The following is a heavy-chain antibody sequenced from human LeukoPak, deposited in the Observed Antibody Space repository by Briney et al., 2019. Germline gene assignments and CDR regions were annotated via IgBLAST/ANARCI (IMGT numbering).Heavy chain of an antibody. CDR3: ARMERDNTFDI. J-gene: IGHJ3*02. CDR2: IYYSGST. D-gene: IGHD1-26*01. CDR1: GGSISSYY. V-gene: IGHV4-59*12. Sequence: SETLSLTCTVSGGSISSYYWSWIRQPPGKGLEWIGYIYYSGSTNYNPSLKSRVTISVDTSKNQFSLKLSSVTAADTAVYYCARMERDNTFDIWGQGTMVTVSS.